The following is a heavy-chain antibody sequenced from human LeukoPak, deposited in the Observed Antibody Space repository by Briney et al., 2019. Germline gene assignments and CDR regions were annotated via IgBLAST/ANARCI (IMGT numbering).Heavy chain of an antibody. CDR2: IHSSGST. CDR1: GGSISSYY. V-gene: IGHV4-4*07. D-gene: IGHD6-19*01. Sequence: SETLSLTRTVSGGSISSYYWNWTRQPAGKGLEWIGRIHSSGSTNYNPSLKSRVTVSVDTSKNQFSLKLSSVIAADTAVYYCARGKVVAGTPGQNSWDYWGQGTLVTVSS. CDR3: ARGKVVAGTPGQNSWDY. J-gene: IGHJ4*02.